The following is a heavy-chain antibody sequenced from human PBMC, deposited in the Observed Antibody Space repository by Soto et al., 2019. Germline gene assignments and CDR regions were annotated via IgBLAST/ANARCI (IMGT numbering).Heavy chain of an antibody. CDR3: ATGITAYAEYFQH. Sequence: GGSLRLSCAASGFTFSSYWMHWVRQAPGKGLVWVSRINSDESSTSYADSVRGRFTISRDNAKNTLYLQMNSLRAEDTAVYYCATGITAYAEYFQHWGQGTLVTVSS. D-gene: IGHD3-16*01. J-gene: IGHJ1*01. CDR1: GFTFSSYW. CDR2: INSDESST. V-gene: IGHV3-74*01.